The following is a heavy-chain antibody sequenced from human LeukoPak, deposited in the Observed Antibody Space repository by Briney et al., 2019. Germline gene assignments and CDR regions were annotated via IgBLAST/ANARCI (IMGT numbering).Heavy chain of an antibody. Sequence: GGSLRLSCAASGFTFSSYGMHWVRQAPGKGLEWVAFIRYDGSNKYYADSVKGRFTISRDNSKNTLYLQMNSLGAEDTAVYYCARGKAPYYYGSGSPFDYWGQGTLVTVSS. J-gene: IGHJ4*02. CDR2: IRYDGSNK. CDR3: ARGKAPYYYGSGSPFDY. V-gene: IGHV3-30*02. D-gene: IGHD3-10*01. CDR1: GFTFSSYG.